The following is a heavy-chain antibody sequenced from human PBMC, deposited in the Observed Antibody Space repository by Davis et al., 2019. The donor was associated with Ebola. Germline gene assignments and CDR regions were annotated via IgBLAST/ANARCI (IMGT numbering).Heavy chain of an antibody. CDR1: GYTFRTYS. J-gene: IGHJ4*02. D-gene: IGHD6-19*01. CDR2: INSHDGNT. CDR3: ARAFGSGWYIVSEY. V-gene: IGHV1-18*04. Sequence: ASVKVSCKASGYTFRTYSITWVRQAPGQGLEWMGWINSHDGNTNYAQTFQGSVTMTTDTSTSTTYMELRSLRSDDTAVYYCARAFGSGWYIVSEYWGQGTLVTVSS.